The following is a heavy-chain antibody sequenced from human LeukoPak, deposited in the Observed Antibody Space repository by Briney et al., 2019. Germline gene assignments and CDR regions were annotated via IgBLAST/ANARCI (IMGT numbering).Heavy chain of an antibody. V-gene: IGHV4-30-2*01. CDR2: IYHSGST. J-gene: IGHJ6*02. Sequence: SETLSLTCAVSGGSISSGGYSWSWIRQPPGKGLEWIGYIYHSGSTYYNPSLKSRVTISVDRSKNQFSLKLSSVTAADTAVYYCATAQMATVTTGFYYYYGMDVWGQGTTVTVSS. CDR1: GGSISSGGYS. CDR3: ATAQMATVTTGFYYYYGMDV. D-gene: IGHD4-17*01.